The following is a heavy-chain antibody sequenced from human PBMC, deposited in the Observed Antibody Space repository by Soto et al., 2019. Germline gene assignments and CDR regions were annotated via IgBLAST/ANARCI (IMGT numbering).Heavy chain of an antibody. Sequence: QVQLQESGPGLVKPSETLSLTCTVSGDSVSSGSYYWSWIRQPPGKGLEWIGFIYYSGSTDYNPSLKSRVTISVDPSQNHFSLRLSSVTAADTAVYYCASSTMELKVVGVPFDYWGQGTLVTVSS. CDR3: ASSTMELKVVGVPFDY. J-gene: IGHJ4*02. CDR2: IYYSGST. CDR1: GDSVSSGSYY. V-gene: IGHV4-61*03. D-gene: IGHD3-22*01.